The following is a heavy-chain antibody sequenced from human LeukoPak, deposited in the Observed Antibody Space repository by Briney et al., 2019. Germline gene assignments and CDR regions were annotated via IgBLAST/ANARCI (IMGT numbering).Heavy chain of an antibody. V-gene: IGHV3-48*04. CDR3: ARVPPYSSGWYSYYYYMDV. CDR1: GFTFSSYA. J-gene: IGHJ6*03. Sequence: GGSLRLSCAASGFTFSSYAMSWVRQAPGKGLEWVSYIRTSGSTIYYADSVKGRFTISRDNAKNSLYLQMNSLRAEDTAVYYCARVPPYSSGWYSYYYYMDVWGKGTTVTVSS. CDR2: IRTSGSTI. D-gene: IGHD6-19*01.